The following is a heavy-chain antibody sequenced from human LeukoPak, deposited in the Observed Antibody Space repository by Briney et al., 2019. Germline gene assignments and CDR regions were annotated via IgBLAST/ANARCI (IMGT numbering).Heavy chain of an antibody. V-gene: IGHV4-59*01. Sequence: PSETLSLTCTVSGGSISSYYWSWIRQPPGKGLEWIGYIFYSGSTNYNPSLKSRVTISVDTSKNQFSLKLSSVTAADTAVYYCASQYSSSSSLGHWGQGTLVTVSS. J-gene: IGHJ5*02. CDR3: ASQYSSSSSLGH. CDR2: IFYSGST. CDR1: GGSISSYY. D-gene: IGHD6-6*01.